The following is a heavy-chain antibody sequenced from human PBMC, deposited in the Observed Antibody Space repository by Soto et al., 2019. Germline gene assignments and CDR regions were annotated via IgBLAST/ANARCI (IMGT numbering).Heavy chain of an antibody. CDR2: IYYSGST. V-gene: IGHV4-59*08. Sequence: SETLSLTCTVSGGSISSYYWSWIRQPPGKGLEWIGYIYYSGSTNYNPSLKSRVTISVDTSKNQFSLKLSSVTAADTAVYYCASTRASQIYGDYASFDYWGQGTLVTVSS. CDR1: GGSISSYY. CDR3: ASTRASQIYGDYASFDY. D-gene: IGHD4-17*01. J-gene: IGHJ4*02.